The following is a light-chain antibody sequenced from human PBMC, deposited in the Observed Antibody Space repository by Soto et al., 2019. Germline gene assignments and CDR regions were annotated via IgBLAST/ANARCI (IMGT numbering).Light chain of an antibody. CDR2: WAS. V-gene: IGKV4-1*01. Sequence: DIVMTQSPDSLALSLGELATISCKSSQSVVYSSDNKNYLTWYQQKPGQPPKLPIYWASTLESGVPDRFRGSGSGTDFTLTISSLQAEDVAVYYSIPLTFGQGTRLEIK. J-gene: IGKJ5*01. CDR1: QSVVYSSDNKNY. CDR3: IPLT.